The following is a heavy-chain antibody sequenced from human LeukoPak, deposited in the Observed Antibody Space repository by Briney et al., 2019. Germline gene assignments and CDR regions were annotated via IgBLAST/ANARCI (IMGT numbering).Heavy chain of an antibody. J-gene: IGHJ4*02. CDR3: ARVHRYSSTWDSFDY. V-gene: IGHV3-20*04. D-gene: IGHD6-13*01. Sequence: GGSLRLSCAASGFTFDDYGMGWVRQAPGKGLEFVSALNWNGGNTAYADSVKGRFTISRDNAKNSLYLQMNSLRAEDTALYYCARVHRYSSTWDSFDYWGQGTLVTVSS. CDR2: LNWNGGNT. CDR1: GFTFDDYG.